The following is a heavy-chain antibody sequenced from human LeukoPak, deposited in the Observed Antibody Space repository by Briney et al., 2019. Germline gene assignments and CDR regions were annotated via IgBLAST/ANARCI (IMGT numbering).Heavy chain of an antibody. D-gene: IGHD1-20*01. J-gene: IGHJ4*02. CDR1: GVTLSSYG. Sequence: GGSLRLSCTASGVTLSSYGMHWVRQAPGKGLEWVAVIWYDGSNKYYADSVKGRFTISRDNSKNTLYLQMNSLRAEDTAVYYCARDLTGTLDYWGQGTLVTVSS. CDR3: ARDLTGTLDY. V-gene: IGHV3-33*08. CDR2: IWYDGSNK.